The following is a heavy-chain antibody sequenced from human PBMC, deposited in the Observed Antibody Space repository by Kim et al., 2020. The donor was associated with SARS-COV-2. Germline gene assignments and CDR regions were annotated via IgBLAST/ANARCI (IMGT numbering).Heavy chain of an antibody. D-gene: IGHD3-22*01. Sequence: SETLSLTCTVSGGSISSSSYYWGWIRQPPGKGLEWIGSIYYSGSTYYNPSLKSRVTISVDTSKNQFSLKLSSVTAADTAVYYCASATWDHYYDSSGYYQGYWYFDLWGRGTLVTVSS. CDR1: GGSISSSSYY. CDR3: ASATWDHYYDSSGYYQGYWYFDL. V-gene: IGHV4-39*01. CDR2: IYYSGST. J-gene: IGHJ2*01.